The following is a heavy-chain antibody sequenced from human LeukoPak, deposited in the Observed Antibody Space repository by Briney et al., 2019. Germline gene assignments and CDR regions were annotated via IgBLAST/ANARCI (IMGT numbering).Heavy chain of an antibody. Sequence: SETLSLTCTVSGDSISSGDYYWSWIRQPAGKGLEWIGRISSSGSTNYNPSLKSRVTISVDTSKNQFSLKLSSVTAADTAVYYCARDQVGATDDAFDIWGQGTMVTVSS. J-gene: IGHJ3*02. D-gene: IGHD1-26*01. V-gene: IGHV4-61*02. CDR2: ISSSGST. CDR3: ARDQVGATDDAFDI. CDR1: GDSISSGDYY.